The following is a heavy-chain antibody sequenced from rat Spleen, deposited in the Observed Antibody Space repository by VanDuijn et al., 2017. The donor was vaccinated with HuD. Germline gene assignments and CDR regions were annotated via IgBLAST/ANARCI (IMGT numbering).Heavy chain of an antibody. CDR1: GFTFSNYG. Sequence: EVQLVESGGGLVQPGRSLKLSCAASGFTFSNYGMHWIRQAPTKGLEWVASISYDGGGTFYRDSVKGRFTISRDNAKSSLYLQMGKLGSEDTAVYYCAREDSGPRFDYWGQGVMVTVSS. CDR3: AREDSGPRFDY. CDR2: ISYDGGGT. D-gene: IGHD4-3*01. J-gene: IGHJ2*01. V-gene: IGHV5-19*01.